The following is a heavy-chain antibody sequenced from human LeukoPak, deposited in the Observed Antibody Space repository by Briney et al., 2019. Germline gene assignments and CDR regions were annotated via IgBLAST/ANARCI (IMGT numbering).Heavy chain of an antibody. CDR3: AKVVTTGDWFDP. D-gene: IGHD2-21*02. CDR2: IIPIFGTA. Sequence: GSSVKVSCKASGGTFSSYAISWVRQAPGQGLEWMGGIIPIFGTANYAQKFQGRVTITADESTSTAYMELSSLRSEDTAVYYCAKVVTTGDWFDPWGQGTLVTVSS. CDR1: GGTFSSYA. V-gene: IGHV1-69*01. J-gene: IGHJ5*02.